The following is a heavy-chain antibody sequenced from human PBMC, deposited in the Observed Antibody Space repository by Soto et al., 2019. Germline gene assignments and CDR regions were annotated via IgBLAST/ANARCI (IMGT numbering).Heavy chain of an antibody. D-gene: IGHD6-13*01. J-gene: IGHJ6*02. Sequence: PGGSLRLSCAASGFTFSSYSMNWVRQAPGKGLEWVSSISSSSSYIYYADSVKGRFTISRDNAKNSLYLQMNSLRAEDTAVYYCARPLSSSWYLGGMDVWGQGTTVTVSS. CDR3: ARPLSSSWYLGGMDV. CDR1: GFTFSSYS. V-gene: IGHV3-21*01. CDR2: ISSSSSYI.